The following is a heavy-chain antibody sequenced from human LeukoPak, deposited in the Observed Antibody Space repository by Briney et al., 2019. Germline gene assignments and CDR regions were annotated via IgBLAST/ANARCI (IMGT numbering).Heavy chain of an antibody. Sequence: GGSLRLSCAASGFTFRSYAMRWFRQAPGKGLEWVSYITYNSGTIFYADSVKGRFTISRDNAKDSLYLQMSSLRDEDTAVYYCARDSGYSYADDYWGQGTLVTVSS. J-gene: IGHJ4*02. CDR3: ARDSGYSYADDY. CDR1: GFTFRSYA. CDR2: ITYNSGTI. V-gene: IGHV3-48*02. D-gene: IGHD5-18*01.